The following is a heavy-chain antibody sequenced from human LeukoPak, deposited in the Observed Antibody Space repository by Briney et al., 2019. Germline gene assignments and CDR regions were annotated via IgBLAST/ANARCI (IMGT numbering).Heavy chain of an antibody. V-gene: IGHV4-38-2*01. CDR1: GYSISSGYY. Sequence: SETLSLTCAVSGYSISSGYYRGWIRQPPGKGLEWIGSIYHSGSTVYSPSLKSRVTISVDTSKNQFSLRLNSVTAADTAVYYCARNISLGRDTTMVTVFDYWGQGTLVTVSS. CDR2: IYHSGST. D-gene: IGHD5-18*01. J-gene: IGHJ4*02. CDR3: ARNISLGRDTTMVTVFDY.